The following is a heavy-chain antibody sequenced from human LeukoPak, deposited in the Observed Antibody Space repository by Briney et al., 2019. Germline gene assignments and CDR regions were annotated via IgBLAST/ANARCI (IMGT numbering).Heavy chain of an antibody. Sequence: GGSLRLSCAACGFTSSHYWMSWVRQAPGKGLEWVANIKPDGTDKYYVDSVKGRFTISKDNAKNSLYLQMNSLRGDDTAVYYCARGVYYFDYWGQGTLVTVSS. CDR2: IKPDGTDK. J-gene: IGHJ4*02. CDR3: ARGVYYFDY. V-gene: IGHV3-7*04. CDR1: GFTSSHYW.